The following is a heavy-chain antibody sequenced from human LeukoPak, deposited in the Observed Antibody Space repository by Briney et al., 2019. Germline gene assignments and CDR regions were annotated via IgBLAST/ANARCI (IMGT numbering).Heavy chain of an antibody. CDR2: IYYSGST. CDR3: ARQIAAAPDY. V-gene: IGHV4-39*01. CDR1: GGSISSSSYY. J-gene: IGHJ4*02. D-gene: IGHD6-13*01. Sequence: PSETLSLTCTVSGGSISSSSYYWGWIRQPPGKGLEGIGSIYYSGSTYYNPSLKSRGTISVDTSKNQFSLKLSSVTAADTAVYYCARQIAAAPDYWGQGTLVTVSS.